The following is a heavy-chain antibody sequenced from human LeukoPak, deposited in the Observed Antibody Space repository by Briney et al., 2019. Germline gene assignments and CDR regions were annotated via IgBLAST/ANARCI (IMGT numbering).Heavy chain of an antibody. CDR3: ARGIDVSDF. V-gene: IGHV1-18*01. CDR1: GYPFTTYG. CDR2: RTPYNGNT. Sequence: ASVKVSCKASGYPFTTYGITWVRQAPGQGLEWMGWRTPYNGNTNYAQKLQGRVTMTTDTSTSTAYMELRSLRSDDTAVYYCARGIDVSDFWGQGTMVTVSS. J-gene: IGHJ3*01.